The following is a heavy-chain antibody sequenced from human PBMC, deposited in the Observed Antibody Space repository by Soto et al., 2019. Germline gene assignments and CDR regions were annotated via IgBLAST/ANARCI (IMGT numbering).Heavy chain of an antibody. CDR2: ISSSGSTI. CDR3: ARASLNLAVADIFDY. CDR1: GLTFSYYY. J-gene: IGHJ4*02. D-gene: IGHD6-19*01. V-gene: IGHV3-11*01. Sequence: PGGSRRLLCAACGLTFSYYYMSWIREAPGKGLEWVSYISSSGSTIYYADSVKGRFTISRDNAKNSLYLQMNSLSAEDTAVYYCARASLNLAVADIFDYWGQGTLVTVSS.